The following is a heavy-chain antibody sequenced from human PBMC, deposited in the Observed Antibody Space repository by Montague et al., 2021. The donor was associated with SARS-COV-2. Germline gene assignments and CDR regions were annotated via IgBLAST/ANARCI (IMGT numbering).Heavy chain of an antibody. Sequence: SETRSLTCTVSGDSMNNYYWSWIRQPPGKGLEWVGYINYSGSTHYNPSLQSRVNLSRDTSKNQFSLRLTSVTTADTAVCFCAASGRRGYSNPFHHCGRGSLGTVSS. V-gene: IGHV4-59*12. D-gene: IGHD4-11*01. CDR2: INYSGST. CDR1: GDSMNNYY. CDR3: AASGRRGYSNPFHH. J-gene: IGHJ4*02.